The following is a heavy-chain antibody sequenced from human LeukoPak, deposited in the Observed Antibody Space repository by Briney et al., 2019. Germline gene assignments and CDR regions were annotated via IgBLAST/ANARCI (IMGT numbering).Heavy chain of an antibody. CDR1: GGSISSYH. J-gene: IGHJ6*02. V-gene: IGHV4-59*01. CDR3: AREDPQTTVPEGMDV. CDR2: IYYSGTT. Sequence: SETLSLTCTVSGGSISSYHWSWIRQPPGKGLEWIGYIYYSGTTNSNPSLKSRVTISVDTSKNQFSLQLRSVTAADTAVYYCAREDPQTTVPEGMDVWGQGTTVIVSS. D-gene: IGHD4-17*01.